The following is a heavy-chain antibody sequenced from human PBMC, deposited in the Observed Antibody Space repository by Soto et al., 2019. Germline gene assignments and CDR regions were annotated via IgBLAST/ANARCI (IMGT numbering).Heavy chain of an antibody. Sequence: EVQLVESGGGLIQPGGSLRLSCAASGFTVSSNYMSWVRQAPGKGLEWVSVIYSGGSTYYADSVKSRFTISRDNSKNTLYLQMNSLRAEDTAVYYCARAYCSSTSCRDAFDIWGQGTMVTVSS. V-gene: IGHV3-53*01. J-gene: IGHJ3*02. D-gene: IGHD2-2*01. CDR1: GFTVSSNY. CDR3: ARAYCSSTSCRDAFDI. CDR2: IYSGGST.